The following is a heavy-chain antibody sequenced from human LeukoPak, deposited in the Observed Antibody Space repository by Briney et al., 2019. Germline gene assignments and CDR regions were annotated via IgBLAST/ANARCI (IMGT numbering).Heavy chain of an antibody. J-gene: IGHJ4*02. Sequence: PGGSLRLSYAASGFTFSSYWMSWVRQAPGKGLEWVANIKEDGSEKYYVDSVKGRFTTSRDNAKNSLYLQMNILRAEDTAVYYCARVLHYYDSSTYYTDITGYFFDYWGQGSLVTVSS. D-gene: IGHD3-22*01. V-gene: IGHV3-7*01. CDR1: GFTFSSYW. CDR2: IKEDGSEK. CDR3: ARVLHYYDSSTYYTDITGYFFDY.